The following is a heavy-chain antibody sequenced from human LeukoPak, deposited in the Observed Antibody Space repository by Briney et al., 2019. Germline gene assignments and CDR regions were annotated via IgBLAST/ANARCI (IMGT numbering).Heavy chain of an antibody. Sequence: ASVKVSCKASGYTFIGYYMHWVRQAPGQGLEWMGWISAYNGNTIYAQKLQGRVTMTTDTSTSTAYMELRSLRSDDTAIYYCARSPRNDYGDYWGQGTLVTVSS. CDR1: GYTFIGYY. V-gene: IGHV1-18*04. CDR3: ARSPRNDYGDY. J-gene: IGHJ4*02. CDR2: ISAYNGNT.